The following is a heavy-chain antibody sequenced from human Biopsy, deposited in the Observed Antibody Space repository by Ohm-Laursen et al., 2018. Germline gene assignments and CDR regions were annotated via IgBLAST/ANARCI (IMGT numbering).Heavy chain of an antibody. CDR3: ARGEVTFGELIVSLDS. CDR2: IRPLNGDT. D-gene: IGHD3-16*02. V-gene: IGHV1-18*01. Sequence: ASVKVSCKTSGYNFISYSINWVRQAPGQGLEWMGWIRPLNGDTKYGQKFQDRVTMTTDPSTSTVYMELTSLRSDDTAAYYCARGEVTFGELIVSLDSWGQGTLVTVSS. J-gene: IGHJ4*02. CDR1: GYNFISYS.